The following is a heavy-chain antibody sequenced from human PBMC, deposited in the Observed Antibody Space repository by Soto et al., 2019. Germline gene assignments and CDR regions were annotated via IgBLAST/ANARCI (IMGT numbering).Heavy chain of an antibody. Sequence: SETLSLTCTVSGGSISSDDYYWSWIRKAPGRGLEWIGYIHSSGSIYYNPSLKSRATMSIDTAGNQFSLKVSSVTVADTAAYYCARDLDGLHDDTSGPFPRPGWGQGTLVTVSS. CDR2: IHSSGSI. CDR3: ARDLDGLHDDTSGPFPRPG. D-gene: IGHD3-22*01. V-gene: IGHV4-30-4*01. CDR1: GGSISSDDYY. J-gene: IGHJ1*01.